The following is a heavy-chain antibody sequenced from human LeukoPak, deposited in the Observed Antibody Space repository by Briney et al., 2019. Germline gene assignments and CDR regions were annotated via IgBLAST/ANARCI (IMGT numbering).Heavy chain of an antibody. J-gene: IGHJ4*02. CDR1: GFTFSSYG. D-gene: IGHD5-18*01. V-gene: IGHV3-30*18. CDR2: ISYDGSKK. Sequence: GGSLRLSCAASGFTFSSYGMHWVRQAPGKGLEWVAVISYDGSKKYYADSVKGRFTISRDNSKNTLYLQMNSLRAEDTAVYYCAKDSTAMVTGGDYWGQGTLVTVSS. CDR3: AKDSTAMVTGGDY.